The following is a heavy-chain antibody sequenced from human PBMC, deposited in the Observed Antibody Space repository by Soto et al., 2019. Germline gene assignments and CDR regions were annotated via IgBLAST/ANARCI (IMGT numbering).Heavy chain of an antibody. CDR1: GGMFYSSA. Sequence: QVQLVQSGAEVKKPGSSVRVSCKASGGMFYSSAINWVRQAPGQGLEWMGGIVPMNGSPKYAQEFLGRVTISADASATTAYMDLSGLKSEDTAVYYCARGLLGFGSPYYFDYWGQGTLVTVSS. V-gene: IGHV1-69*01. CDR3: ARGLLGFGSPYYFDY. CDR2: IVPMNGSP. D-gene: IGHD2-15*01. J-gene: IGHJ4*02.